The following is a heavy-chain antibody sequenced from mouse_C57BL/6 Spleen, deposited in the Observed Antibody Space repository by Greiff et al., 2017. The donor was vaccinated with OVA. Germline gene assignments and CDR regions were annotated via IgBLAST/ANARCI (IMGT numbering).Heavy chain of an antibody. J-gene: IGHJ3*01. Sequence: EVKLVESGGGLVKPGGSLKLSCAASGFTFSSYAMSWVRQTPEKRLEWVATISDGGSYTYYPDNVKGRFTISRDNAKNNLYLQRSHLKSEDTAMYYCARAYYSSLLFAYWGQGTLVTVSA. CDR2: ISDGGSYT. D-gene: IGHD2-5*01. CDR1: GFTFSSYA. V-gene: IGHV5-4*03. CDR3: ARAYYSSLLFAY.